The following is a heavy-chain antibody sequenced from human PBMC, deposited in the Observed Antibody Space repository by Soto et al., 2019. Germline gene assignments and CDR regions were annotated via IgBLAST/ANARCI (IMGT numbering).Heavy chain of an antibody. CDR2: ISGSGGRT. D-gene: IGHD2-2*01. V-gene: IGHV3-23*01. CDR3: AKANSFSCSGTTCYAFYVDY. Sequence: EVQLLESGGGFVPPGGSLRLSCAVSGFTFSSYAMRWVRQAPGKGLEWISYISGSGGRTYYADSVKGRFTISRDNSKNTVYLQMNSLRVEDTAVYYCAKANSFSCSGTTCYAFYVDYWGQGTLVTVSS. CDR1: GFTFSSYA. J-gene: IGHJ4*02.